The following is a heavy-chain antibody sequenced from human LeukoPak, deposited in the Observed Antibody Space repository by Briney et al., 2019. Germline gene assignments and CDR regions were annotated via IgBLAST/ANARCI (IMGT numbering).Heavy chain of an antibody. CDR3: ASIMDTAMANWFDP. CDR2: INHSGST. J-gene: IGHJ5*02. CDR1: GGSFSGYY. D-gene: IGHD5-18*01. Sequence: PSETLSLTCAVYGGSFSGYYWSWIRQPPGKGLEWIGEINHSGSTNYNPSLKSRVTISVDKSKNQFSLKLSSVTAADTAVNYCASIMDTAMANWFDPWGQGTLVTVSS. V-gene: IGHV4-34*01.